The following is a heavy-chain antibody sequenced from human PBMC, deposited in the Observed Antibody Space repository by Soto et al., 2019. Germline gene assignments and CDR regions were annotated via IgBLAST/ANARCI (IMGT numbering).Heavy chain of an antibody. CDR3: ARAPPVESRHHAVDV. J-gene: IGHJ6*02. CDR1: GGTFSSAA. D-gene: IGHD2-15*01. CDR2: IIPIFRKP. Sequence: QVQVVQSGPEVRRPGSSVKVSCWVSGGTFSSAALSWVRQAPGQGLEWMGGIIPIFRKPNYAEKFQGRLTIIADESTSTGYMELSSLRSDDTAIYYCARAPPVESRHHAVDVWGQGTTVVVSS. V-gene: IGHV1-69*01.